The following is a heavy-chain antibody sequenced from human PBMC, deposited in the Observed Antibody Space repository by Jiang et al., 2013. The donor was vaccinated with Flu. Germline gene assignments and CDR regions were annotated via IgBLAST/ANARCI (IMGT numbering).Heavy chain of an antibody. D-gene: IGHD3-16*02. Sequence: GSGLVKPSETLPLTCTVSGGSISSYYWSWIRQPPGKGLEWIGYIYYSGSTNYNPSLKSRVTISVDTSKNQFSLKLSSVTAADTAVYYCARVGTYDYVWGSYRPTIYYFDYWGQGTLVTVSS. J-gene: IGHJ4*02. CDR2: IYYSGST. CDR1: GGSISSYY. CDR3: ARVGTYDYVWGSYRPTIYYFDY. V-gene: IGHV4-59*01.